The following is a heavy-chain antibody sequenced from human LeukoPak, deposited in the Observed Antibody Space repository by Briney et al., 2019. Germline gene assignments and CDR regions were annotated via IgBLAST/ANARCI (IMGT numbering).Heavy chain of an antibody. J-gene: IGHJ4*02. Sequence: GRSLRLSCAASGFTFSSYAMHWVRQAPGKGLEWVAVISYDGSNKYYADSVKGRFTISRDNSKNTLYLQMNSLRAEDTAVYYCARGGWSPADGYNFDHWGQGTLVTVSS. CDR3: ARGGWSPADGYNFDH. CDR2: ISYDGSNK. V-gene: IGHV3-30-3*01. CDR1: GFTFSSYA. D-gene: IGHD5-24*01.